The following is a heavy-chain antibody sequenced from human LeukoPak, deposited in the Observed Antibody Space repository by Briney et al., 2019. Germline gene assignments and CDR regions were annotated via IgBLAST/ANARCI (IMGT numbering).Heavy chain of an antibody. CDR2: IYPGDSDT. CDR3: ARHTTYDFWGGYSPRGIDNWFDP. D-gene: IGHD3-3*01. V-gene: IGHV5-51*01. CDR1: GYSFTSYW. Sequence: GESLRISCKGSGYSFTSYWIGWVRQMPGKGLEWMGIIYPGDSDTRYSPSFQGQVSISADKSISTAYLQWSSLKASDTAMYYCARHTTYDFWGGYSPRGIDNWFDPWAREPWSPSPQ. J-gene: IGHJ5*02.